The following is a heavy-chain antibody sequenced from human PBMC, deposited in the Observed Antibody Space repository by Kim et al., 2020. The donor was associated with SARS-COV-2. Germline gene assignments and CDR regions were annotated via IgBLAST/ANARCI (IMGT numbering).Heavy chain of an antibody. J-gene: IGHJ5*02. V-gene: IGHV4-31*03. CDR2: ISNSGIT. CDR1: GGSISSGGY. CDR3: ARTHNYAWFDP. D-gene: IGHD3-16*01. Sequence: SETLSLTCSVSGGSISSGGYCRWIRQQAGKGLEWIGYISNSGITYYSPSLKTRVTISLDTSKKQFSLQLSSVTAADTAVYYCARTHNYAWFDPWGQGTLDTVSS.